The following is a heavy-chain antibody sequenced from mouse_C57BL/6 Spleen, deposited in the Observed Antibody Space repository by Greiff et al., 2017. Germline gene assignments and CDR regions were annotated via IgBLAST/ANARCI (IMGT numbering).Heavy chain of an antibody. CDR1: GFTFSSYA. J-gene: IGHJ2*01. D-gene: IGHD1-1*01. CDR3: GRGAPFITTVVDYFDD. Sequence: EVKVVESGGGLVKPGGSLKLSCAASGFTFSSYAMSWVRQTPEQRLEWVATISDGGSYTYYPDNVKGRFPISRDNAKNNLYLQRSQLTSEDTAMYYGGRGAPFITTVVDYFDDWGKGTTLTVAS. CDR2: ISDGGSYT. V-gene: IGHV5-4*03.